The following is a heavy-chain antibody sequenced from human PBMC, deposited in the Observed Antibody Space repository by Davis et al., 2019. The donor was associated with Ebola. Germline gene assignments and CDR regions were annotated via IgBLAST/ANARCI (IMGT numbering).Heavy chain of an antibody. J-gene: IGHJ4*02. V-gene: IGHV3-23*01. CDR1: GFTFSSYV. D-gene: IGHD3-10*01. CDR2: ISGSGGST. Sequence: GESLKISCAASGFTFSSYVMSWVRQAPGKGLEWVSAISGSGGSTYYADSVKGRFTISRDNSKNTLYLQMNSLRAEDTAVYYCAKELLWFGEGGYWGQGTLVTVSS. CDR3: AKELLWFGEGGY.